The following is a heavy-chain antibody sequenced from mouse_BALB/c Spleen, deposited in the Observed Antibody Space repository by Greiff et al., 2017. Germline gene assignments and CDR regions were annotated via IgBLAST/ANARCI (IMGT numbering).Heavy chain of an antibody. J-gene: IGHJ3*01. Sequence: VQLKQSGPELVKPGASVKISCKASGYSFTGYFMNWVMQSHGKSLEWIGRINPYNGDTFYNQKFKGKATLTVDKSSSTAHMELRSLASEDSAVYYCARGYRYDEGAWFAYWGQGTLVTVSA. CDR3: ARGYRYDEGAWFAY. V-gene: IGHV1-20*02. D-gene: IGHD2-14*01. CDR2: INPYNGDT. CDR1: GYSFTGYF.